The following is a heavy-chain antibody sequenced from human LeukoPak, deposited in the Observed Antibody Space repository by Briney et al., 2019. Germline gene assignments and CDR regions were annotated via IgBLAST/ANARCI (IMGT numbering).Heavy chain of an antibody. J-gene: IGHJ4*02. Sequence: GGSLRLSCAASGFTFSSYWMSWVRQAPGKGLEWVANIKQDGSEKYYVDSVKGRFTIPRDNAKNSLYLQMNSLRAEDTAVYYCATDNDYGDLLDFDYWGQGTLVTVSS. V-gene: IGHV3-7*01. D-gene: IGHD4-17*01. CDR1: GFTFSSYW. CDR3: ATDNDYGDLLDFDY. CDR2: IKQDGSEK.